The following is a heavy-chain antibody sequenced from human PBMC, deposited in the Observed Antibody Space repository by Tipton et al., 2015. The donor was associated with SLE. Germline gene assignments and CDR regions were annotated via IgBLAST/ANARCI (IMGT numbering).Heavy chain of an antibody. CDR2: INHSGST. CDR1: GGSFSGYY. CDR3: ARQGVDSGRYDDY. J-gene: IGHJ4*02. Sequence: TLSLTCAVYGGSFSGYYWSWIRQPPGKGLEWIGEINHSGSTNYNPSLKSRVTISVDKSKNQFSLKLSSVTAADTAVYYCARQGVDSGRYDDYWGQGTLVTVSS. V-gene: IGHV4-34*01. D-gene: IGHD1-26*01.